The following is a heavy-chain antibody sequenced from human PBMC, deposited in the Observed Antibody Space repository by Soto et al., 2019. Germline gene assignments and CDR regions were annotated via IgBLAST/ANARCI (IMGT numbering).Heavy chain of an antibody. D-gene: IGHD4-17*01. CDR2: ISGSGGST. V-gene: IGHV3-23*01. Sequence: EVQLLESGGGLVQPGGSLRLSCAASGFTFSIYAMNWVRQAPGKGLEWVSVISGSGGSTYYADSVKGRFTISRDNSNNTLDLQMNSLRAEDTAVYYCARRTVGWYFDLWGRGTLVTVSS. CDR1: GFTFSIYA. CDR3: ARRTVGWYFDL. J-gene: IGHJ2*01.